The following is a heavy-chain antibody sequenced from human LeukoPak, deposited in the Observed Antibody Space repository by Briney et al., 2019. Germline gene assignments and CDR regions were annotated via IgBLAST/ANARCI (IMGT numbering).Heavy chain of an antibody. Sequence: GGSLRLSCAASGFTFSSYGMHWVRQAPGKGLEWVAVIWYDGSNKYYADSVKGRFTISRDNSKNTLYLQMNSLRAEDTAVYCCARVENGAFDIWGQGTMVTVSS. CDR2: IWYDGSNK. J-gene: IGHJ3*02. CDR1: GFTFSSYG. V-gene: IGHV3-33*01. D-gene: IGHD1-1*01. CDR3: ARVENGAFDI.